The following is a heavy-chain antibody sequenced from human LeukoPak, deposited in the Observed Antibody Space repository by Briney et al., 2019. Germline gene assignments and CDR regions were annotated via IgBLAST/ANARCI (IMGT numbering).Heavy chain of an antibody. V-gene: IGHV4-30-4*08. Sequence: PSETLSLTCTVSGGSISSSSYYWGWIRQPPGKGLEWIGYIYYSGSTYYNPSLKSRVTISVDTSKNQFSLRLSSVTAADTAVYYCARDRDSGSYWDYYYYGMDVWGQGTTVTVSS. J-gene: IGHJ6*02. CDR3: ARDRDSGSYWDYYYYGMDV. CDR2: IYYSGST. CDR1: GGSISSSSYY. D-gene: IGHD1-26*01.